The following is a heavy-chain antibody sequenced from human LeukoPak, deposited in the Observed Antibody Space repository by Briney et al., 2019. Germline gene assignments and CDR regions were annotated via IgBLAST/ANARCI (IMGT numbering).Heavy chain of an antibody. Sequence: GGSLRLSCAASGFTFSDHYMDWVRQVPGKGLEWVGRTRNKANSYTTEYAASVKGRFTISRDDSKNSLYLQMNSLKTEDTAVYYCASYGDYGFYWGQGTLVTVSS. CDR2: TRNKANSYTT. CDR3: ASYGDYGFY. J-gene: IGHJ4*02. CDR1: GFTFSDHY. V-gene: IGHV3-72*01. D-gene: IGHD4-17*01.